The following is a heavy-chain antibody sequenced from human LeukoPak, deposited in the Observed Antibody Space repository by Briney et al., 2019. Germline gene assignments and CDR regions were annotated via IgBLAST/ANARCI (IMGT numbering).Heavy chain of an antibody. J-gene: IGHJ4*02. CDR2: INQDGSEK. CDR3: TRRLDE. Sequence: GGSLRLSCATSGFSFNNDWMDWVRQAPGKGLEWVANINQDGSEKNCLDSVKGRFTISRDNAQNSLYLQMNGLRVEDTAVYYCTRRLDEWGQGTLVTVAS. CDR1: GFSFNNDW. D-gene: IGHD3-16*01. V-gene: IGHV3-7*01.